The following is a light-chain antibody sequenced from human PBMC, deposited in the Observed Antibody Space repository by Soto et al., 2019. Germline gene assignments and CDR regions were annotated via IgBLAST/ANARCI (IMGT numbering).Light chain of an antibody. CDR3: GSYVGSKSFV. V-gene: IGLV2-8*01. Sequence: QSALTQPPSASGSLGQSVTISCTGTSSEIGDYSYVSWYQQHAGKAPKLMIYEVSQRPSGVPDRFSGSKSGNTASLTVSGLQAEDEADYYCGSYVGSKSFVFGGGTKLTVL. J-gene: IGLJ3*02. CDR1: SSEIGDYSY. CDR2: EVS.